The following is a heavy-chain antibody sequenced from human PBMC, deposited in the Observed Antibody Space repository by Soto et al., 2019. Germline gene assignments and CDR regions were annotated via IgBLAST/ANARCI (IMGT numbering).Heavy chain of an antibody. D-gene: IGHD6-19*01. CDR2: IGTAGDT. CDR3: ARAPVAGPYFSSWLDY. V-gene: IGHV3-13*01. Sequence: GGSLRLSCAASGFTFSSYDMHWVRQATGKGLEWVSAIGTAGDTYYPGSVKGRFTISRENAKNSLYLQMNSLRAGDTAVYYCARAPVAGPYFSSWLDYWGQGTLVTVSS. CDR1: GFTFSSYD. J-gene: IGHJ4*02.